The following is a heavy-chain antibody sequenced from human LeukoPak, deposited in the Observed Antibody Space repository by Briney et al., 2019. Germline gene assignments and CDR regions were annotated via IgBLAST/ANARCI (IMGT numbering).Heavy chain of an antibody. CDR1: GGSFSGYY. CDR2: INHRGSA. CDR3: ARPLDCSSTTCSGSFHY. V-gene: IGHV4-34*01. J-gene: IGHJ4*02. Sequence: SETLSLTCAVYGGSFSGYYWSWIRQPPGTGLEWIGEINHRGSATYNPSLKSRVTISVDTSKNQFSLKLNSVTAADTAVYYCARPLDCSSTTCSGSFHYWGQGTLVTLSS. D-gene: IGHD2-2*01.